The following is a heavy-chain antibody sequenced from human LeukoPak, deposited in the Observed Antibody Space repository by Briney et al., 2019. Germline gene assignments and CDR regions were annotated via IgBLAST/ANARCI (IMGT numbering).Heavy chain of an antibody. CDR1: GFTFSSYW. CDR3: ARGDDGDYAYYYYGMDV. Sequence: GGSLRLSCAASGFTFSSYWMSWVRQAPGKGLEWVANIKQDGSEKYYVDSVKGRFTISRDNAKNSLYLQMNSLRAEDTAVYYCARGDDGDYAYYYYGMDVWGQGTTVIVSS. V-gene: IGHV3-7*01. J-gene: IGHJ6*02. CDR2: IKQDGSEK. D-gene: IGHD4-17*01.